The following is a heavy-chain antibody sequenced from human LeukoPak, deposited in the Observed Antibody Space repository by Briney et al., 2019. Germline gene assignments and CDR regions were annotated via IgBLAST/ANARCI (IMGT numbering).Heavy chain of an antibody. V-gene: IGHV4-39*01. J-gene: IGHJ4*02. CDR1: VGSITSTTYY. D-gene: IGHD3-16*01. CDR2: IHHSGSA. Sequence: SETLSLTCTVSVGSITSTTYYSGWIRQPPRDGLEWIGCIHHSGSAYYNPSFKTRVTISVDTSKNRFSHKLRSVTAADTAVYYCARQPGYNYDYFYFDYWGQGTLVTVSS. CDR3: ARQPGYNYDYFYFDY.